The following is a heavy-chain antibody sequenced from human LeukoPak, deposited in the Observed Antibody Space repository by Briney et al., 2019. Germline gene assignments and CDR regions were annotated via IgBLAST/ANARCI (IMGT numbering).Heavy chain of an antibody. J-gene: IGHJ5*01. CDR1: GFAFSVYA. CDR3: AKPISGGLAVTADWFHP. D-gene: IGHD6-19*01. V-gene: IGHV3-23*01. CDR2: INANSITT. Sequence: KSGGSLRLSCAASGFAFSVYAMSWLRQPPGKGLEWVSTINANSITTSYSASVRSRFTISRDNSKNTLYLQLNTLRAGDTATYYCAKPISGGLAVTADWFHPWGRGTLVVVSS.